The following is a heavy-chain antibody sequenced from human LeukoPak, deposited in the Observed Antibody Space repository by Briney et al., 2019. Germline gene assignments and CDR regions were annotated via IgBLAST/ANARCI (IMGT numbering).Heavy chain of an antibody. J-gene: IGHJ4*02. V-gene: IGHV3-7*01. CDR3: ARDAGFTYGYGEPYFDY. CDR2: VNKGGNEK. Sequence: GGSLRLSCAASGFTVSTNYMTWVRQAPGKGLEWVATVNKGGNEKYYADSVKGRFNISRDNTNNSLYLQLNSLRVEDTAVYYCARDAGFTYGYGEPYFDYWGQGALVTVSS. D-gene: IGHD5-18*01. CDR1: GFTVSTNY.